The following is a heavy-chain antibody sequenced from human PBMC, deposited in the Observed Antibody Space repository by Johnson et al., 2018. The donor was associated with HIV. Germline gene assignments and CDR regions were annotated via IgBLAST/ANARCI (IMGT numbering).Heavy chain of an antibody. Sequence: QVQLVESGGGVVQPGRSLRLSCAASGLTFSNFGMHWVRQAPGKGLEWVAVISYDGTNTYYADSVRGRFTISRDNSRNTVSLQMIILRPKDTAMYYCASGVTARAPLLIWGQGTMVTVSS. CDR2: ISYDGTNT. D-gene: IGHD6-6*01. J-gene: IGHJ3*02. V-gene: IGHV3-30*19. CDR1: GLTFSNFG. CDR3: ASGVTARAPLLI.